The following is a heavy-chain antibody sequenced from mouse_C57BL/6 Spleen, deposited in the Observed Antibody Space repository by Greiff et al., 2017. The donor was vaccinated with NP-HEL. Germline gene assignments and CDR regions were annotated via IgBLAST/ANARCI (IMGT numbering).Heavy chain of an antibody. V-gene: IGHV1-81*01. CDR2: IYPRSGNT. CDR1: GYTFTSYG. CDR3: ARYYYGSSLALYAMDY. Sequence: QVQLQQSGAELARPGASVKLSCKASGYTFTSYGISWVKQRTGQGLEWIGEIYPRSGNTYYNEKFKGKATLTADKSSSTAYMELRSLTSEDSAVYFCARYYYGSSLALYAMDYWGQGTSVTVSS. D-gene: IGHD1-1*01. J-gene: IGHJ4*01.